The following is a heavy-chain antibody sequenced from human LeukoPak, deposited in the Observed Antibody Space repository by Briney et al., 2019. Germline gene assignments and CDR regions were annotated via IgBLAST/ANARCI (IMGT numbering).Heavy chain of an antibody. CDR1: GITFSSYG. Sequence: GGSLRLSCGASGITFSSYGMHWVRQAPGKGLEWVASISYDGSNKYYADSVKGRFTISRDNSKNTLFLQMNSLRAEDTAVYYCARGPNYYAGYWGQGTLVTVSS. CDR3: ARGPNYYAGY. V-gene: IGHV3-30*03. D-gene: IGHD3-10*01. CDR2: ISYDGSNK. J-gene: IGHJ4*02.